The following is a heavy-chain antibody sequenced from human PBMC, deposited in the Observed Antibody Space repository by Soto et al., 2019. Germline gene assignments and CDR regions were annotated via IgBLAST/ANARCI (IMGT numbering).Heavy chain of an antibody. V-gene: IGHV3-74*01. CDR3: ARVRHQGWHQLLWFFGGGMDV. Sequence: GGSLRLSCAASGFTFSSYWMHWVRQAPGKGLVWVSRINSDGSNTSYADSVKGRFTISRDNAKNTLYLQMNSLRAEDTAVYYCARVRHQGWHQLLWFFGGGMDVWGQGTTVTVSS. D-gene: IGHD2-2*01. CDR1: GFTFSSYW. J-gene: IGHJ6*02. CDR2: INSDGSNT.